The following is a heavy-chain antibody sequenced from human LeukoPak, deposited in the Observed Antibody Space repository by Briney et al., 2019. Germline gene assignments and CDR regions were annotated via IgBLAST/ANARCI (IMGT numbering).Heavy chain of an antibody. CDR2: ISGSDGST. CDR3: VIGSDRRIQLWSFDY. J-gene: IGHJ4*02. V-gene: IGHV3-23*01. CDR1: GFTFSSSA. D-gene: IGHD5-18*01. Sequence: GGSLRLSCAASGFTFSSSAISSVRHAPGKGLEWVSAISGSDGSTYYADSVKGRFTISRDTSKNTLYLQMNSLGADDSAVYYCVIGSDRRIQLWSFDYWGQGTLVTVSS.